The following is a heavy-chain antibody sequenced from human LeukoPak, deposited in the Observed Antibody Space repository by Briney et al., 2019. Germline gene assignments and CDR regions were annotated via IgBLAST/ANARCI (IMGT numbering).Heavy chain of an antibody. CDR1: GLTFSNYG. V-gene: IGHV3-30*02. J-gene: IGHJ4*02. D-gene: IGHD1-26*01. CDR2: IRHDGSEK. CDR3: ARLMVGQAGVGATHFDF. Sequence: PGGSLRLSCVASGLTFSNYGMHWVRQAPGKGLEWLTFIRHDGSEKYCADSVKGRFTISRDNSKNTLYLQVNSLGAEDTAMYYCARLMVGQAGVGATHFDFWGQGTLVTVSS.